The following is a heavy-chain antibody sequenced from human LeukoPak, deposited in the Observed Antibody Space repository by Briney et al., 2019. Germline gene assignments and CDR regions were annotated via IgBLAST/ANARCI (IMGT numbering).Heavy chain of an antibody. CDR3: ARDRLRIFGVVTYMFDY. J-gene: IGHJ4*02. V-gene: IGHV3-11*01. Sequence: AGSLILSCAASGFTFSDYYMSWIRQAPGKGLEWVSYISSSGSTIYYADSVKGRFTISRDNAKNSLYLQMNSLRAEDTAVYYCARDRLRIFGVVTYMFDYWGQGTLVTVSS. D-gene: IGHD3-3*01. CDR2: ISSSGSTI. CDR1: GFTFSDYY.